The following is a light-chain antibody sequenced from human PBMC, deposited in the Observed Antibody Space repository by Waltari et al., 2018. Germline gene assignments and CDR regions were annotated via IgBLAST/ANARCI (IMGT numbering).Light chain of an antibody. V-gene: IGKV4-1*01. J-gene: IGKJ2*01. CDR3: HQFYSTPQYT. Sequence: DIVMTQSPDSLAVSLGERATINCTSSQSVLYSSNNKNYLAWYQQKPGQPPRLLMSWASTREAGVPDRFSGSGSETDFTLTISSLQAEDVAVYYCHQFYSTPQYTFGQGTKLEIK. CDR1: QSVLYSSNNKNY. CDR2: WAS.